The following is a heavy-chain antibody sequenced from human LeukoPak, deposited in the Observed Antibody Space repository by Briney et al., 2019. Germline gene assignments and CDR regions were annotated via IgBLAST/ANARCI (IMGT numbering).Heavy chain of an antibody. CDR2: IYHSGST. J-gene: IGHJ3*02. CDR3: ARDLTGSDAFDI. Sequence: SETLSLTCTVSGYSISGGYYWGWIRQPPGEGLEWIGSIYHSGSTYYNPSLKSRVTISVDTSKNQFSLKLSSVTAADTAVYYCARDLTGSDAFDIWCQGTMVTVSS. V-gene: IGHV4-38-2*02. D-gene: IGHD1-1*01. CDR1: GYSISGGYY.